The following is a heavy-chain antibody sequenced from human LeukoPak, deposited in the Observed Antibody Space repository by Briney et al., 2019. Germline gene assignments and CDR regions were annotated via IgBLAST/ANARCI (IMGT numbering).Heavy chain of an antibody. CDR3: AKDIVSSSWYQPPDY. V-gene: IGHV3-30-3*01. CDR2: ISYDGSNK. D-gene: IGHD6-13*01. CDR1: GFTFSSYA. Sequence: PGGSLRLSCAASGFTFSSYAMHWVRQDPGKGLEWVAAISYDGSNKYYADSVKGRFTISRDNSKNTLYLQMNSLRAEDTAVYYCAKDIVSSSWYQPPDYWGQGTLVTVSS. J-gene: IGHJ4*02.